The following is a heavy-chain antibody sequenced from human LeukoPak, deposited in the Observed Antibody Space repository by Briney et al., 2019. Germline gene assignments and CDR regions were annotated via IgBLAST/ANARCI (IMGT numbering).Heavy chain of an antibody. CDR2: ISSSSSYI. V-gene: IGHV3-21*01. CDR1: GFTFSTYS. CDR3: ARSGYYYLDAFDM. D-gene: IGHD2/OR15-2a*01. Sequence: GVSLRLSCAASGFTFSTYSMNWVRQAPGEGLEWVSSISSSSSYIYYADSVKGRFTISRDDAKNSVYLQMNSLRAEDTAVYYCARSGYYYLDAFDMWGQGTMVTVSS. J-gene: IGHJ3*02.